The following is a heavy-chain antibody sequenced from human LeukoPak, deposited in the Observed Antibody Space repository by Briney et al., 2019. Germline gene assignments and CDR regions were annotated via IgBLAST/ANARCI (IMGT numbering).Heavy chain of an antibody. J-gene: IGHJ4*02. V-gene: IGHV1-2*02. CDR3: ARDYGSGSSYFDY. CDR1: GYTFTGYY. CDR2: NNPNSGGT. D-gene: IGHD3-10*01. Sequence: ASVKASCKASGYTFTGYYMHWVRQAPGQGLEWMGWNNPNSGGTNYAQKFQGRVTMTRDTSISTAYMELSRLRSDDTAVYYCARDYGSGSSYFDYWGQGTLVTVSS.